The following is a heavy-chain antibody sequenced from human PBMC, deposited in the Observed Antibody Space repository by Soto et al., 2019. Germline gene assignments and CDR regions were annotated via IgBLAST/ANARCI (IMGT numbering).Heavy chain of an antibody. CDR3: AREGGYCSGGSCVEYFQH. D-gene: IGHD2-15*01. CDR1: GFTFSSYS. Sequence: EVQLVESGGGLVKPGGSLRLSCAASGFTFSSYSMNWVRQAPGKGLEWVSSISSSSSYIYYADSVEGRFTISRDNAKNSLYLQMNSLRAEDTAVYYCAREGGYCSGGSCVEYFQHWGQGTLVTVSS. J-gene: IGHJ1*01. CDR2: ISSSSSYI. V-gene: IGHV3-21*01.